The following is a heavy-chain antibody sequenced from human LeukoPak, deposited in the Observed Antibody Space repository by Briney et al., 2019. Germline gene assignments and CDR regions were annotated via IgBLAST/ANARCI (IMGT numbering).Heavy chain of an antibody. CDR2: IYPGDSDT. CDR1: AYIFTSYW. J-gene: IGHJ4*02. D-gene: IGHD2-2*01. Sequence: GGSLKISCQGSAYIFTSYWIGWLRQMPGKGLEWMGIIYPGDSDTRYSPSFQGQATISSNEFISTAYLQWSSLKASDTAMYYCARMHRLAAQLPFFDYWGQGTLVTVSS. V-gene: IGHV5-51*01. CDR3: ARMHRLAAQLPFFDY.